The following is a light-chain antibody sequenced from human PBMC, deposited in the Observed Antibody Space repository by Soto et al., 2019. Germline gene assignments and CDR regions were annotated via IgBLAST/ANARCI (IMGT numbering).Light chain of an antibody. J-gene: IGKJ1*01. CDR3: QQYGSSPWT. V-gene: IGKV3-20*01. CDR2: GAS. Sequence: IVLTQSPGTLSLSPGERATLSCRASQSVSSNCLAWYQQKPGQAPRPLIYGASSRATGIPDRFSGSGAGTDFTLTISRLESEDFAVYYCQQYGSSPWTFGQGTKVDIK. CDR1: QSVSSNC.